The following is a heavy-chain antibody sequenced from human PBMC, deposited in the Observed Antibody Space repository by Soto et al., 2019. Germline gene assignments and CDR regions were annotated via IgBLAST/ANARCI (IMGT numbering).Heavy chain of an antibody. J-gene: IGHJ6*02. CDR2: IYHSGST. Sequence: NPSETLSLTCAVSSGSISSSNWWSWVRQPPGKGLEWIGEIYHSGSTNYNPSLKSRVTISVDKSKNQFSLKLSSVTAADTAVYYCAAGRGSSWEIPSRYYGMDVWGQGTTVTVSS. D-gene: IGHD6-13*01. CDR1: SGSISSSNW. V-gene: IGHV4-4*02. CDR3: AAGRGSSWEIPSRYYGMDV.